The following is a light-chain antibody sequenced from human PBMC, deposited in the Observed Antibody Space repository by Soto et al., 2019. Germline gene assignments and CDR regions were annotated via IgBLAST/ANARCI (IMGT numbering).Light chain of an antibody. J-gene: IGKJ1*01. V-gene: IGKV3-20*01. Sequence: EIVLTQSPGIMYLSPGERATLSCRASQTVGRSYLAWYQQKPGQAPRLLIFGTSTSATGIPDRFSGGGSGPDFTLTISRLDPEDYAVYFCQQYDSIPPWTFGQGTRVEVK. CDR3: QQYDSIPPWT. CDR1: QTVGRSY. CDR2: GTS.